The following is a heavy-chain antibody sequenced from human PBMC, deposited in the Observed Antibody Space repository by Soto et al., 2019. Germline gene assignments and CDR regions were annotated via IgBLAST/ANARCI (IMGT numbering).Heavy chain of an antibody. CDR1: GYTFTSYD. CDR3: ARDPPPPDY. CDR2: MNPNSGNT. Sequence: QVQLVQSGAEVKKPGASVKVSCKASGYTFTSYDINWVRQATGQGLEWMGWMNPNSGNTNYAQKLQGRVTMTTDTSTSTAYMELRSLRSDDTAVYYCARDPPPPDYWGQGTLVTVSS. V-gene: IGHV1-8*01. J-gene: IGHJ4*02.